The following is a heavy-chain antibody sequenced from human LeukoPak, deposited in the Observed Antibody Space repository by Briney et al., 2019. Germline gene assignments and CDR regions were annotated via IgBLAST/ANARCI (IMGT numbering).Heavy chain of an antibody. V-gene: IGHV3-30-3*01. CDR1: GGSFSGYY. J-gene: IGHJ4*02. CDR3: ARDRVVVTAVLSGYFDY. CDR2: ISYDGSNK. D-gene: IGHD2-21*02. Sequence: LSLTCAVYGGSFSGYYWSWIRQPPGKGLEWVTVISYDGSNKFYADSVKGRFTISRDNSKNTLYLQMNSLRAEDTAVYYCARDRVVVTAVLSGYFDYWGQGTLVTVSS.